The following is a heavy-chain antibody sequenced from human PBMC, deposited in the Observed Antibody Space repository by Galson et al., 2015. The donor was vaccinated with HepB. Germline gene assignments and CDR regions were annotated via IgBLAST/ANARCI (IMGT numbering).Heavy chain of an antibody. CDR3: ARGRYYYDSSGYYYAY. Sequence: SLRLSCAASGFTFSSYSMNWVRQAPGKGLEWVSYISSSSSTIYYADSVKGRFTISRDNAKSSLYLQMNSLRDEDTAVYYCARGRYYYDSSGYYYAYWGQGTLVTVSS. CDR1: GFTFSSYS. D-gene: IGHD3-22*01. V-gene: IGHV3-48*02. J-gene: IGHJ4*02. CDR2: ISSSSSTI.